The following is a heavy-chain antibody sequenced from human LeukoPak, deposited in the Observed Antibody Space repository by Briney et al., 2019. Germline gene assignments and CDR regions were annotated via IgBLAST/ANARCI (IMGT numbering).Heavy chain of an antibody. CDR3: ARLTTMVTTFVY. J-gene: IGHJ4*02. V-gene: IGHV3-7*01. CDR2: INPAGSDK. D-gene: IGHD5-18*01. CDR1: GFTIVSYW. Sequence: GGSLRLSCAASGFTIVSYWMSWVRQAPGKGLEWVVSINPAGSDKFYVDSVKGRFTISRDNAENSFYLQMNSLRGEDTAVYYCARLTTMVTTFVYWGQGALVTVSS.